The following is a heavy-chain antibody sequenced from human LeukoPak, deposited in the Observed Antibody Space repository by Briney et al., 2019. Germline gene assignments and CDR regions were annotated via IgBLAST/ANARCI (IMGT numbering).Heavy chain of an antibody. CDR2: TYYRSKWYN. V-gene: IGHV6-1*01. Sequence: SQTLSLTCAISGDSVSSNSAAWNWIRQSPSRGPEWLGRTYYRSKWYNDYAVSVKSRITINPDTSKNQFSLQLNSVTPEDTAVYYCARDRVIAAAGSTEYYYYYMDVWGQGTMVTVSS. J-gene: IGHJ6*03. D-gene: IGHD6-13*01. CDR1: GDSVSSNSAA. CDR3: ARDRVIAAAGSTEYYYYYMDV.